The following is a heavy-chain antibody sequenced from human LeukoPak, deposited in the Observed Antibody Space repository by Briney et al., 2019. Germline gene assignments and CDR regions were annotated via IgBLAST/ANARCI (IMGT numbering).Heavy chain of an antibody. D-gene: IGHD6-13*01. Sequence: GGSLRLSCAASGFTFSSYAMSWVRQAPGKGLEWVSAISGSGGSTYYADSVKGRFTISRDNSKNTLYLQMNSLRAEDTAVYYCARDSRGYSSSYNWFDPWGQGTLVTVSS. J-gene: IGHJ5*02. CDR3: ARDSRGYSSSYNWFDP. CDR2: ISGSGGST. CDR1: GFTFSSYA. V-gene: IGHV3-23*01.